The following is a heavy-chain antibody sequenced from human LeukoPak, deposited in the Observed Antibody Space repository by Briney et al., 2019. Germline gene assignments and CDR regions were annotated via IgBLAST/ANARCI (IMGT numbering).Heavy chain of an antibody. CDR1: GFTFSSYA. J-gene: IGHJ4*02. CDR3: AKWAVAGYAFFDY. V-gene: IGHV3-23*01. Sequence: GGSLRLSCAASGFTFSSYAMSWVRQAPGKGLEWDSAINGSGDSTYYADSVKGRFTISRDNSKNTLYLQMNSLRAEDTAVYYCAKWAVAGYAFFDYWGQGTLVTVSS. D-gene: IGHD6-19*01. CDR2: INGSGDST.